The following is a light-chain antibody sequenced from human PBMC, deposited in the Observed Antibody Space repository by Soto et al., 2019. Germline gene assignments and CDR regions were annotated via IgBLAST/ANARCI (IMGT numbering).Light chain of an antibody. CDR3: QHYNSYWT. V-gene: IGKV1-5*01. CDR2: DAS. J-gene: IGKJ1*01. Sequence: DIQMTQSPSTLSASVGDRVTITCRASQSISSWLDWYQQKPGKAPKLLIYDASSLESGVPSRFSGSGSGTEFALTISRLQPDDFATYYCQHYNSYWTFGQGTKVEIK. CDR1: QSISSW.